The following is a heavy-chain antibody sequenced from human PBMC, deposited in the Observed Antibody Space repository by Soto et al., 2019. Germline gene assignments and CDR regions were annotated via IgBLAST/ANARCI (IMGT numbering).Heavy chain of an antibody. CDR1: GGSLSSYY. J-gene: IGHJ1*01. CDR2: IYYSGST. CDR3: ARSRTTVTPSGFQH. V-gene: IGHV4-59*01. D-gene: IGHD4-17*01. Sequence: SSGTLSLPCTVSGGSLSSYYWGWIRQPPGKGLEWIGYIYYSGSTNYNPSLKSRVTISVDTSKNQFSLKLSSVTAADTAVYYCARSRTTVTPSGFQHWGQGTLVTVSS.